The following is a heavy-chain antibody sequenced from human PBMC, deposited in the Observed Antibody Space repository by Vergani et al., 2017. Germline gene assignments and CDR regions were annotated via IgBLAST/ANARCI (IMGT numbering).Heavy chain of an antibody. CDR2: INHSGST. Sequence: QVQLQQWGAGLLKPSETLSLTCTVYGGSFSGYYWSWIRQPPGKGLEWIGEINHSGSTNYNPSLKSRVTISVDTSKNQFSLKLSSVTAADTAVYYCARCRGPYYYYGMDVWGQGTTVTVSS. V-gene: IGHV4-34*01. J-gene: IGHJ6*02. CDR1: GGSFSGYY. CDR3: ARCRGPYYYYGMDV. D-gene: IGHD3/OR15-3a*01.